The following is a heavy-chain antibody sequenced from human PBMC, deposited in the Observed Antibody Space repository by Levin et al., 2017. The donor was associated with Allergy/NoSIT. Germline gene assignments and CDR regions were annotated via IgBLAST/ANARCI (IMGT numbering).Heavy chain of an antibody. CDR2: IYYSGST. CDR1: GGSISSSNYY. CDR3: ARLRRPGGGFDY. Sequence: PSETLSLTCTVSGGSISSSNYYWGWIRQPPEKGLEWIGSIYYSGSTYYNPSLKSRLTISVDTSKNQFSLKLTSVTATDTAVYYCARLRRPGGGFDYWGQGTLVTVSS. V-gene: IGHV4-39*01. J-gene: IGHJ4*02. D-gene: IGHD1-1*01.